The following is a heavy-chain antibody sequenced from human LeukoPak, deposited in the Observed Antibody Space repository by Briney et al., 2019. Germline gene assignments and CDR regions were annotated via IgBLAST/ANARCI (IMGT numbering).Heavy chain of an antibody. V-gene: IGHV3-74*01. J-gene: IGHJ4*02. CDR1: GFTFRSYW. D-gene: IGHD6-19*01. Sequence: GGSLRLSCAASGFTFRSYWMHWVRQAPGKGLVWVSLIHSDGRTTNYADSVKGRFTISRDNAKNTLFLQMNSLRAEDTAVYYCARGRGWNLDYWGQGTLATVSS. CDR3: ARGRGWNLDY. CDR2: IHSDGRTT.